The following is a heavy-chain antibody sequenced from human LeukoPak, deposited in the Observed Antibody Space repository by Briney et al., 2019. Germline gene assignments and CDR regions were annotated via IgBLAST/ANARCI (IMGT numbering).Heavy chain of an antibody. Sequence: ASETLSLTCTVSGGSISTYYWSWVRLPPGKGLEWIGYIYNSGSTKYNPSLQSRVTVSVDTSKNQLSLKLSSVTAADTAVYYCARARPDTAMAVDYWGQGTLVTVSS. CDR2: IYNSGST. V-gene: IGHV4-59*01. J-gene: IGHJ4*02. CDR1: GGSISTYY. CDR3: ARARPDTAMAVDY. D-gene: IGHD5-18*01.